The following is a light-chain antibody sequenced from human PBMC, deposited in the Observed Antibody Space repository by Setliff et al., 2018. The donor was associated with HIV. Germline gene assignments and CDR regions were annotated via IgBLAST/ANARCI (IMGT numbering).Light chain of an antibody. CDR2: YDS. J-gene: IGLJ1*01. Sequence: SYELTQPPSVSVAPGKTARITCGGNNIGSKSVHRYQQKPGQAPVLVIYYDSDRPSGIPERFSGSNSGNTATLTISRVEAGDEADYYCQVWDSSSDSYVFGTGTRSPS. V-gene: IGLV3-21*04. CDR1: NIGSKS. CDR3: QVWDSSSDSYV.